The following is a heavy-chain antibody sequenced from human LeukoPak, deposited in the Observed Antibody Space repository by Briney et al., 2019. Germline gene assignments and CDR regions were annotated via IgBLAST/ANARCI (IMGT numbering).Heavy chain of an antibody. V-gene: IGHV4-31*03. CDR3: ARSQYNWNYADYYYYMDV. J-gene: IGHJ6*03. Sequence: PSQTLSLTCTVSGGSISSGGYYWSWIRQHQGKGLEWIGYIYYSGSTYYNPSLKSRVTISVDTSKNQFSLKLSSVTAADTAVYYCARSQYNWNYADYYYYMDVWGKGTTVTVSS. CDR1: GGSISSGGYY. CDR2: IYYSGST. D-gene: IGHD1-7*01.